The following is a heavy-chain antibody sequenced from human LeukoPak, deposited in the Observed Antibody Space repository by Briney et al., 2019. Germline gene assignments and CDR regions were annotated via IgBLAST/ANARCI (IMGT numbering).Heavy chain of an antibody. CDR3: ARDDLDSSSWYGY. D-gene: IGHD6-13*01. J-gene: IGHJ4*02. Sequence: SVKVSRKASGGTFSSYAISWVRQAPGQGLEWMGGIIPIFGTANYAQKFQGRVTITTDESTSTAYMELSSLRSEDTAVYYCARDDLDSSSWYGYWGQGTLVTVSS. CDR1: GGTFSSYA. CDR2: IIPIFGTA. V-gene: IGHV1-69*05.